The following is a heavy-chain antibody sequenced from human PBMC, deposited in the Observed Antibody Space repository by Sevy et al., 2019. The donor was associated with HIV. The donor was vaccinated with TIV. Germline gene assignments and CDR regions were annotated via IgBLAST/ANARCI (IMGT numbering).Heavy chain of an antibody. CDR1: EFTFSYYG. CDR3: AKDTRDCSGGTCYSAPLYNWFDP. Sequence: GGSLRLSCVGSEFTFSYYGMHWVRQAPGKGLEWVAAIWYDGSNKYYADSVKGRFTISKDNCKNTLYLEMNSLRAEDTAVYYCAKDTRDCSGGTCYSAPLYNWFDPWGQGTLVTVSS. J-gene: IGHJ5*02. D-gene: IGHD2-15*01. CDR2: IWYDGSNK. V-gene: IGHV3-33*03.